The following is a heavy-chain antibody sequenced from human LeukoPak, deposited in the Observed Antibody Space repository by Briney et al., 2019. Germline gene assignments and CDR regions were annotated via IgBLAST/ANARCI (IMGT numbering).Heavy chain of an antibody. D-gene: IGHD4-17*01. CDR1: GFTFSSYS. CDR2: IRYDGSNK. CDR3: ARESYGDYPPRFDP. J-gene: IGHJ5*02. Sequence: GGSLRLSCAASGFTFSSYSMNWVCQAPGKGLEWVAFIRYDGSNKYYADSVKGRFTISRDNSKNTLYLQMNSLRAEDTAVYYCARESYGDYPPRFDPWGQGTLVTVSS. V-gene: IGHV3-30*02.